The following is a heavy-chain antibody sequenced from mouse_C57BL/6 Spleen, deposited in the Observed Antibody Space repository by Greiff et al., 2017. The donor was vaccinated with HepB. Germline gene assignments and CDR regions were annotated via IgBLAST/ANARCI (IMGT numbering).Heavy chain of an antibody. J-gene: IGHJ4*01. CDR2: IYIGNGYT. Sequence: EVKLMESGAELVRPGSSVKMSCKTSGYTFTSYGINWVKQRPGQGLEWIGYIYIGNGYTEYNEKFKGKATLTSDTSSSTAYMQLSSLTSEDSAIYFCAKRSTGLYYAMDYWGQGTSVTVSS. V-gene: IGHV1-58*01. CDR1: GYTFTSYG. CDR3: AKRSTGLYYAMDY. D-gene: IGHD4-1*02.